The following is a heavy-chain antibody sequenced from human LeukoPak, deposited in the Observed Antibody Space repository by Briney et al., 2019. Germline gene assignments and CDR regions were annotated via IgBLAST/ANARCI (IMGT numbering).Heavy chain of an antibody. CDR1: GGSISRYY. CDR2: IYYSGST. J-gene: IGHJ6*03. V-gene: IGHV4-59*01. D-gene: IGHD3-3*01. Sequence: PSETLSLTCTVSGGSISRYYWSWIRQPPGKGLEWIGYIYYSGSTNYNPSLKSRVTIPVDTSKNQFFLKLNSVTAADTAVYYCARAPSYYDFSVSGYYYYMDVWGKGTTVTVSS. CDR3: ARAPSYYDFSVSGYYYYMDV.